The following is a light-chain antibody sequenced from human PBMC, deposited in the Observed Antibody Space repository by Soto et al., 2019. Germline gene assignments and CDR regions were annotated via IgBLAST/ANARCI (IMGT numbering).Light chain of an antibody. V-gene: IGKV3-15*01. Sequence: VMTQSPATLSVSPGERATLSCRASQSVTTNLAWYQQKPGQASRLLIYGASTRAANIPARFSGSGSGTEFTLTISRLQSEDFAVYYCQQYNYWPSRTFGQGTKVEIK. J-gene: IGKJ1*01. CDR1: QSVTTN. CDR2: GAS. CDR3: QQYNYWPSRT.